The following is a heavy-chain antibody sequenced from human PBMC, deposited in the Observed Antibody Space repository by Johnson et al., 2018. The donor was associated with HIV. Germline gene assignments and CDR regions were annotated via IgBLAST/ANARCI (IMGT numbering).Heavy chain of an antibody. J-gene: IGHJ3*02. CDR3: ARVSVKASFAFDI. D-gene: IGHD4-17*01. V-gene: IGHV3-38-3*01. Sequence: VQLVESGGGVVQPGRSLRLSCAASGFTVSSNEMSWVRQAPGKGLEWVSSISGGSSYYADSRTGKFTISRDNSKNTLFLQVNSLRAEDTAMYYCARVSVKASFAFDIWGQGTMVTVSS. CDR2: ISGGSS. CDR1: GFTVSSNE.